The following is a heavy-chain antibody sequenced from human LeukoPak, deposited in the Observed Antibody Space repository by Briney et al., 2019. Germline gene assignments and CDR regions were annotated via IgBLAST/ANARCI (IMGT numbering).Heavy chain of an antibody. CDR1: GFTFSSYS. J-gene: IGHJ3*02. CDR2: ISSSSSTI. Sequence: GGSLRLSCAASGFTFSSYSMNWVRQAPGEGLEWVSYISSSSSTIYYADSVKGRFTISRDNAKNSLYLQMNSLRAEDTAVYYCASLGPHVLRYFDWLLDDAFDIWGQGTMVTVSS. V-gene: IGHV3-48*01. CDR3: ASLGPHVLRYFDWLLDDAFDI. D-gene: IGHD3-9*01.